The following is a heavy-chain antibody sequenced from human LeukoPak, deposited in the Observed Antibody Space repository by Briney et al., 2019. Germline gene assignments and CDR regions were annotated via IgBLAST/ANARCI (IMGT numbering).Heavy chain of an antibody. CDR1: GFTVSSNY. CDR2: IYSGGST. V-gene: IGHV3-66*01. CDR3: AREQNGGYHDGFDY. Sequence: PGGSLRLSCAASGFTVSSNYMSWVHQAPGKGLEWVSVIYSGGSTYYADSVKGRFTISRDNSKNTLYLQMNSLRAEDTAVYYCAREQNGGYHDGFDYWGQGTLVTVSS. D-gene: IGHD5-12*01. J-gene: IGHJ4*02.